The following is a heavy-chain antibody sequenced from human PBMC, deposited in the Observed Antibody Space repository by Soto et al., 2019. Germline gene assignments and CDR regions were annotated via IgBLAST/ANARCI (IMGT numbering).Heavy chain of an antibody. J-gene: IGHJ5*02. Sequence: ASVKVSCKASGYTFTSYYMHWVRQAPGQGLEWMGIINPSDGSTTYALKFQGRVTMARDTPTSIVYMELRSLGSEDTAVYYCARREGTSYGLKNWFDPWGQGTLVTVSS. CDR1: GYTFTSYY. CDR2: INPSDGST. V-gene: IGHV1-46*01. D-gene: IGHD3-16*01. CDR3: ARREGTSYGLKNWFDP.